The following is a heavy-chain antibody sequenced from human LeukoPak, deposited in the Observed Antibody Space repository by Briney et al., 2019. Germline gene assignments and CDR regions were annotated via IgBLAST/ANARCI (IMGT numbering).Heavy chain of an antibody. D-gene: IGHD5-18*01. Sequence: GGSLRLSCAASGFTFGSYSMNWVRQAPGKGLEWVAYISSSSNTIDSADSVKGRFTISRDNAKNSLYLQVNSLRAEDTAVYYCARARGYSYGYSDYWGQGTLVTVSS. V-gene: IGHV3-48*01. CDR1: GFTFGSYS. CDR2: ISSSSNTI. CDR3: ARARGYSYGYSDY. J-gene: IGHJ4*02.